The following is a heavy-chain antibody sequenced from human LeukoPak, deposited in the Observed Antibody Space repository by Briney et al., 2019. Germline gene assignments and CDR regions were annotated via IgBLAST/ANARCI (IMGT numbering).Heavy chain of an antibody. Sequence: GGSLRLSCAASRFTFNSYAMSWVRQAPGKGLEWVSVIGGSNGITFYVGSVKGRFTISRDNSKNTLYLQMNSLRAEDTAVYYCAKVPYDFWGGPFDYRGQGTLVTVSS. J-gene: IGHJ4*02. CDR3: AKVPYDFWGGPFDY. D-gene: IGHD3-3*01. V-gene: IGHV3-23*01. CDR2: IGGSNGIT. CDR1: RFTFNSYA.